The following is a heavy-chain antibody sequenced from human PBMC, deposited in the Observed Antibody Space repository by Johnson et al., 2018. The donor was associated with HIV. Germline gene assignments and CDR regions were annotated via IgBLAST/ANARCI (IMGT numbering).Heavy chain of an antibody. CDR1: GFTFSDSY. Sequence: QVQLVESGGGLVKPGGSLRLSCAASGFTFSDSYMSWIRQAPGKGLEWVAYISKSGDTIYYADSVKGRFTISRDNARNSLYLQMNSRTAEDTSLYYGAGGRGTFDIWGQGTMVTVSS. CDR2: ISKSGDTI. V-gene: IGHV3-11*04. D-gene: IGHD3-16*01. CDR3: AGGRGTFDI. J-gene: IGHJ3*02.